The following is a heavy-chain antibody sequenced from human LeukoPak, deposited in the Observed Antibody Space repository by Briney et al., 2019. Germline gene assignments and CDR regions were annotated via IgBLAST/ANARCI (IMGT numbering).Heavy chain of an antibody. CDR3: ARGVYDSSGYFHY. J-gene: IGHJ4*02. CDR1: GFTFSNYE. D-gene: IGHD3-22*01. Sequence: PGGSLRLSCAASGFTFSNYEMNWVRQSPGKGLEWVSYISSSGTTIYYTDSVKGRFTIFRDNAKNSLYLQMNSLRAEDTAVYYCARGVYDSSGYFHYWGQGSLVTVSS. CDR2: ISSSGTTI. V-gene: IGHV3-48*03.